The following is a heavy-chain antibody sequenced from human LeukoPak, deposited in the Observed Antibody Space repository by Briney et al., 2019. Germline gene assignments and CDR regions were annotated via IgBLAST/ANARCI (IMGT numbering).Heavy chain of an antibody. CDR1: GGSISSSSYY. CDR3: AKAGAEANGRYYYDS. Sequence: PSETLSLTCTVSGGSISSSSYYWGWIRQPPGKGLEWIGSIYYSGSTYYNPSLKSRVTISADTSKNQFSLELSSVTAADTAVYYCAKAGAEANGRYYYDSWGQGTLVTVSS. CDR2: IYYSGST. D-gene: IGHD6-25*01. J-gene: IGHJ4*02. V-gene: IGHV4-39*02.